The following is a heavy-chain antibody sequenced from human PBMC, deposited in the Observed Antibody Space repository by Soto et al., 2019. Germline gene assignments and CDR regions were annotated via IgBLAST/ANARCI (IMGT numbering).Heavy chain of an antibody. D-gene: IGHD2-15*01. J-gene: IGHJ5*02. CDR3: ARHIVVVVAAPGRDWFDT. CDR2: IYYIGST. CDR1: GGSISSGDYY. Sequence: QVQLQESGPELVKPSQTLALTCTVSGGSISSGDYYWSWIRQPPGKRLEWMGYIYYIGSTYSNPSLKSRVTISVDTSKHQFPLTLSSVTAADTAVYYCARHIVVVVAAPGRDWFDTWGQGTLVTVSS. V-gene: IGHV4-30-4*01.